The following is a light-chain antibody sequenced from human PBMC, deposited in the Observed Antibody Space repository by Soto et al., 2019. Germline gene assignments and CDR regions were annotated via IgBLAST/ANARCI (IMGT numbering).Light chain of an antibody. CDR1: QGIRSA. V-gene: IGKV1-6*01. Sequence: AIQLTQSPSSLSASVGDRVTITRRASQGIRSALGWYQQKPGKVPKLLIYAASTLQSGVPSRFSGSGFGTDFTLTISSLQPEDFATYYCLLDYAYFWAFGQGTKVEVK. J-gene: IGKJ1*01. CDR2: AAS. CDR3: LLDYAYFWA.